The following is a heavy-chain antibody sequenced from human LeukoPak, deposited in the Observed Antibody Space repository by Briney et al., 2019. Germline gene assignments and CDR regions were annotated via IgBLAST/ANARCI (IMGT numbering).Heavy chain of an antibody. J-gene: IGHJ4*02. CDR1: GGSISSYY. CDR2: IFYSGNT. CDR3: ARDGGIVATMGFDY. V-gene: IGHV4-59*12. Sequence: SETLSLTCTVSGGSISSYYWNWIRQPPGKGLEWIGYIFYSGNTRYNPSLRSRVSISVDASKNQFSLKLSSVTAADTAVYYCARDGGIVATMGFDYWGQGTLVTVSS. D-gene: IGHD5-12*01.